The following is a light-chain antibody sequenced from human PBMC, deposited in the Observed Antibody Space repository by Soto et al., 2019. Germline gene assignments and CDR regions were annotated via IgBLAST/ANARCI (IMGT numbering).Light chain of an antibody. CDR1: NSNIGTNT. V-gene: IGLV1-44*01. CDR3: AAWDDSLTGYV. Sequence: QSVVTQPPSASATPGQRVTISCSGSNSNIGTNTVNWYQQLPGTAPKLLIYSGNQRPSGVPDRFSASKSGTSASLAISGLQSEDEADYYCAAWDDSLTGYVFGPGTKVTVL. CDR2: SGN. J-gene: IGLJ1*01.